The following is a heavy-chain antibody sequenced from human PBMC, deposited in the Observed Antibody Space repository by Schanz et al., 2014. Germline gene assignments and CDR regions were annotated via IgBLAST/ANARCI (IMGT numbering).Heavy chain of an antibody. J-gene: IGHJ2*01. V-gene: IGHV4-61*02. CDR2: VFPNGVT. D-gene: IGHD1-1*01. CDR3: ARDTTWRLDL. Sequence: QVQLQESGPGLAKPSQTLSLTCTVSGGSIRSGTYYWSWIRRPAGKAREWVGRVFPNGVTNYNPSLKRAFAKSLNTTNNQFSVRLASLTAADAGVYYCARDTTWRLDLWGRGTLVTVSS. CDR1: GGSIRSGTYY.